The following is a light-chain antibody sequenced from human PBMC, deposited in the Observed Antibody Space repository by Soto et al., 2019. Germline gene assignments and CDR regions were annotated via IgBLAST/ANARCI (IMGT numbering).Light chain of an antibody. J-gene: IGKJ1*01. CDR2: GAS. V-gene: IGKV1-39*01. CDR1: QSISSY. CDR3: QQTYSNRWT. Sequence: DIQMTQSPSSLSASVGDRVTITCRASQSISSYLNWYQQKPGKAPKLLIYGASNLQSGVPSGFSGSGSGTDFTLTISSLQPEDFATYFCQQTYSNRWTFGQGTKVDIK.